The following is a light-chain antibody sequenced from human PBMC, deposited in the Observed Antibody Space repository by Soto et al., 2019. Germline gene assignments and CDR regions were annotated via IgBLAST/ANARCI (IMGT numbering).Light chain of an antibody. Sequence: DIQMTQSPSSLSAFVGDRVTITCRASESISRHLNWYQQKPGKAPKLLIYAASSLQNGVPSRFXGGGSGTDFTLTLSNLQPADFATYYCQQSYSTPSITFGQGTRLEIK. CDR1: ESISRH. CDR2: AAS. J-gene: IGKJ5*01. CDR3: QQSYSTPSIT. V-gene: IGKV1-39*01.